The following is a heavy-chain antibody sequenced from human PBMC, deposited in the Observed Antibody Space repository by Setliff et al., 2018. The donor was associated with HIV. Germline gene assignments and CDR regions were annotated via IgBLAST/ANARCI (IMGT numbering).Heavy chain of an antibody. D-gene: IGHD3-3*01. V-gene: IGHV4-34*01. J-gene: IGHJ4*02. CDR3: ARDRALRFSRSPSFYYFDS. CDR1: GGSFSGFY. CDR2: INPGGST. Sequence: PSETLSLTCAVYGGSFSGFYWNWIRQPPGGGLEWIGEINPGGSTNYNPSLKSRVTISEDTSKRQFSLRVNSVTAADTALYYCARDRALRFSRSPSFYYFDSWGQGALVTVSS.